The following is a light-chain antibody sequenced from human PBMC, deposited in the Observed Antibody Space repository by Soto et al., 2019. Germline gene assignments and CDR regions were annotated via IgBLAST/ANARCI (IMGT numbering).Light chain of an antibody. Sequence: DIQLTQSPSSLSGSVGDRVTITCRVIQGISSYLNWYRQKPGKVPKLLIYSASNLQSGVPSRFSGSGSGTDFTLTISGVEPEDFAVYYCQQCQSWPLTFGQGTKVDIK. V-gene: IGKV1-27*01. J-gene: IGKJ1*01. CDR3: QQCQSWPLT. CDR2: SAS. CDR1: QGISSY.